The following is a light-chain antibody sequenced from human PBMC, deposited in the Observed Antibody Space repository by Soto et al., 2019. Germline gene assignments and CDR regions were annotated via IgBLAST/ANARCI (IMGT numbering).Light chain of an antibody. J-gene: IGKJ1*01. CDR3: QQYYSYPAT. V-gene: IGKV1-8*01. Sequence: ALRMTQSPSSFSASTGDRVTITCRASQGISSYLAWYQQKPGKAPKLLIYAASTLQSGVPSRFSGSASGTDFTLTISCLQSEDFATYYCQQYYSYPATFGQGTKVEIK. CDR2: AAS. CDR1: QGISSY.